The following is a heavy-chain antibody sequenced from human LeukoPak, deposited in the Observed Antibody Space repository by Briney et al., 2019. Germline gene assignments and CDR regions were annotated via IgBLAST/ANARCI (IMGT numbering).Heavy chain of an antibody. CDR3: ARFGYVAAVDV. V-gene: IGHV3-7*01. D-gene: IGHD2-15*01. CDR2: INPAGSET. Sequence: GGSLRLSCAASGFSFSAYWVTWVRQAPGTGVEWVANINPAGSETNYVDPVKGRFSISRDNAKNLVYLQMNSLRAEDTAVYHCARFGYVAAVDVWGQGTPVTVSS. CDR1: GFSFSAYW. J-gene: IGHJ4*02.